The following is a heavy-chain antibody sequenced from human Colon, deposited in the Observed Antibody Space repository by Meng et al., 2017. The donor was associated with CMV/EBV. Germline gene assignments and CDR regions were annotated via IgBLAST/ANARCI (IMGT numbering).Heavy chain of an antibody. V-gene: IGHV4-34*01. J-gene: IGHJ4*02. CDR3: ARGGGTPIRGVLPFDF. Sequence: VQLQEWGAGPLKPSEPLSLPCALDGGSFSPYYLSWIRQSPGKGLEWIAEIDHTGSTNYNPSLKSRVTISIDTSNSHFSLNLTSATAADTAVYYCARGGGTPIRGVLPFDFWGQGTLVTVSS. CDR1: GGSFSPYY. D-gene: IGHD3-10*01. CDR2: IDHTGST.